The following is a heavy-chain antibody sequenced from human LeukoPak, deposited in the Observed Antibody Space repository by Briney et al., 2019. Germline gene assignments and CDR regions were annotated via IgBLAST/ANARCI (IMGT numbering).Heavy chain of an antibody. V-gene: IGHV4-34*01. CDR2: INHSGST. Sequence: SETLSLTCAVYGGSFSGYYWSWIRQPPGKGLEWIGEINHSGSTYSNPSLRSRLIISVDTSKNQFSLKLRSVTAADTAVYYCARVSSTWSTNWFDPWGQGTLVTVSS. CDR3: ARVSSTWSTNWFDP. J-gene: IGHJ5*02. CDR1: GGSFSGYY. D-gene: IGHD6-13*01.